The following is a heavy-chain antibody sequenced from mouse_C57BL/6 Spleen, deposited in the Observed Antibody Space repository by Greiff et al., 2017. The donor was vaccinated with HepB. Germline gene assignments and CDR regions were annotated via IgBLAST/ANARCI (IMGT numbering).Heavy chain of an antibody. V-gene: IGHV1-9*01. D-gene: IGHD2-1*01. CDR3: AREGNFAWFAY. Sequence: QVQLQQSGAELMKPGASVKLSCKATGYTFTGYWIEWVKQRPGHGLEWIGEILPGSGSTNYNEKFKGKATFTADPSSNTAYMQLSSLTTEDSAIYYCAREGNFAWFAYWGQGTLVTVSA. J-gene: IGHJ3*01. CDR1: GYTFTGYW. CDR2: ILPGSGST.